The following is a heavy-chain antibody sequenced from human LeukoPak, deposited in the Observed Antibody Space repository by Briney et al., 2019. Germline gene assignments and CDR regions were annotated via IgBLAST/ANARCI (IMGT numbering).Heavy chain of an antibody. Sequence: ASVKVSCKASGYTFTSYYMHWVRQAPGQGLEWMGRINPNSGGTNYAQKSQGRVTMTRDTSSSTAYMELSRLRSDDTPVYYCARAWGTYCTNGVCNHWFAPWGQGTLVTVSP. D-gene: IGHD2-8*01. CDR1: GYTFTSYY. J-gene: IGHJ5*02. V-gene: IGHV1-2*06. CDR3: ARAWGTYCTNGVCNHWFAP. CDR2: INPNSGGT.